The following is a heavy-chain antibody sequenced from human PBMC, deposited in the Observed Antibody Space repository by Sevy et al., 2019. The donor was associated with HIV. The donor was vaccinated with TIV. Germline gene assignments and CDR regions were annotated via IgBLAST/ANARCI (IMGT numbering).Heavy chain of an antibody. CDR1: GFTFSGSD. Sequence: GGSLRLSCAASGFTFSGSDMHWVRQASGKGLEWVGRIRSKANSYATAYAASVKGRFTISRDDSKNTAYLQMNSLKTEDTAVYYCTSMEGATPFDYWGQGTLVTVSS. CDR3: TSMEGATPFDY. D-gene: IGHD1-26*01. V-gene: IGHV3-73*01. CDR2: IRSKANSYAT. J-gene: IGHJ4*02.